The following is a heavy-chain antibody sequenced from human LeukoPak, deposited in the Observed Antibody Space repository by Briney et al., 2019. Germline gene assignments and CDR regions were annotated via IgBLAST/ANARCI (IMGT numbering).Heavy chain of an antibody. D-gene: IGHD3-10*01. J-gene: IGHJ6*03. Sequence: ASVKVSCKASGGTFSSYAISWVRQAPGQGLEWMGGIIPIFGTANYAQKFQGRVTITTDESTSTAYMELSSLRSEDTAVYYCARGPLLVPLAHYYYYMDVWGKGTTVTVSS. V-gene: IGHV1-69*05. CDR2: IIPIFGTA. CDR3: ARGPLLVPLAHYYYYMDV. CDR1: GGTFSSYA.